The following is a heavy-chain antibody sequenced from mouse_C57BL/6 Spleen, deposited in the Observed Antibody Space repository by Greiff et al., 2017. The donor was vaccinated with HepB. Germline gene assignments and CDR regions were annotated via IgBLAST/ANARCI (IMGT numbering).Heavy chain of an antibody. Sequence: QVQLQQPGAELVKPGASVKLSCKASGYTFTSYWMHWVKQRPGQGLEWIGMIHHNSGSTNYNEKFKSKATLTVDKSSSTAYMQLSSLTSEDSAVYYCAIYVGYYSAWFAYWGQGTLVTVSA. CDR2: IHHNSGST. CDR1: GYTFTSYW. CDR3: AIYVGYYSAWFAY. D-gene: IGHD2-3*01. V-gene: IGHV1-64*01. J-gene: IGHJ3*01.